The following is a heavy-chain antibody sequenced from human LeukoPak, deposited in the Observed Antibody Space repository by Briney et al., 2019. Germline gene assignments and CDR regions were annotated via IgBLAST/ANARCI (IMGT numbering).Heavy chain of an antibody. D-gene: IGHD6-13*01. J-gene: IGHJ3*02. CDR1: GGTFSSYA. V-gene: IGHV1-69*13. Sequence: SVKVSLKASGGTFSSYAISWVRQAPGQGLAWMGGIIPIFGTANYAQKFQGRVTITADESTSTAYMELSSLRSEDTAVYYCAGSSSWSPPSFVSAFDIWGQGTMVTVSS. CDR2: IIPIFGTA. CDR3: AGSSSWSPPSFVSAFDI.